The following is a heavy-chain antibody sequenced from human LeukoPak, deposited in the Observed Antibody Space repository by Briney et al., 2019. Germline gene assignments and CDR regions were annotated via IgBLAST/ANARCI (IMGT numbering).Heavy chain of an antibody. D-gene: IGHD6-13*01. CDR1: GPTFGSDL. V-gene: IGHV3-7*01. CDR3: ARCAVAAAGDY. CDR2: IKPDGSGK. Sequence: GGSLGLTCAAAGPTFGSDLMSWVRQAPGKGAEWVANIKPDGSGKYYVDSVKGRFTISRDNAENSLFLHMNSLRAEDTAVYYCARCAVAAAGDYWGRGTLVTVSS. J-gene: IGHJ4*02.